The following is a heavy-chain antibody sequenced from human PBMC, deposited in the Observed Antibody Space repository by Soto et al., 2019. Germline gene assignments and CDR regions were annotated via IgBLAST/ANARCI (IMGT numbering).Heavy chain of an antibody. D-gene: IGHD6-6*01. V-gene: IGHV1-69*01. CDR1: GGTFGNYA. J-gene: IGHJ6*02. CDR3: ARDLHSSGRTARPDYGMDV. Sequence: QVQLVQSGAEVKKPGSSVKVSCKASGGTFGNYAINWVRQVPGHGLEWMGVISPIFGSPTYPQKFQGRVTFTADESTTSVYMELNSLRSDDTVVYFCARDLHSSGRTARPDYGMDVWGQGTSVTVSS. CDR2: ISPIFGSP.